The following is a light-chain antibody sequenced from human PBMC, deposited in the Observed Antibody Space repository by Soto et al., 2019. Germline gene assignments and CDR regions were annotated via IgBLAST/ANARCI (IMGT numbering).Light chain of an antibody. V-gene: IGLV2-14*03. CDR2: DVS. Sequence: QSVLTQPASVSGSPGQSITISCTGTSSDVGGYDYVSWYQQYPGKAPKLIIYDVSDRPSGVSDRFSGSKSGNTASLTISGLQAEDEANYYCSSYTSSSTLVVFGEGTKLTVL. CDR3: SSYTSSSTLVV. CDR1: SSDVGGYDY. J-gene: IGLJ2*01.